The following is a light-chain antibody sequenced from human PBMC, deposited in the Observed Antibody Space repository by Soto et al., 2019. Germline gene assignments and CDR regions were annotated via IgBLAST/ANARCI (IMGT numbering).Light chain of an antibody. CDR2: GNR. Sequence: SVLTQPPSVSGAPGQRVTFSCTGSTSNIGAGYDVHWYQQLPGTSPKLLIFGNRNRPSGVPDRVSASRSGSSASLAITGLQAEDEADYYCQSYDTSLSGSDVFGSGTKVTVL. CDR3: QSYDTSLSGSDV. J-gene: IGLJ1*01. V-gene: IGLV1-40*01. CDR1: TSNIGAGYD.